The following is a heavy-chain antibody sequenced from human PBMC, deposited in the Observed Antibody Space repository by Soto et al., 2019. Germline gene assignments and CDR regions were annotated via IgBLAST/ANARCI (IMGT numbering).Heavy chain of an antibody. J-gene: IGHJ6*02. V-gene: IGHV1-69*01. CDR2: IIPISGTA. CDR1: EGTFSSYA. CDR3: ARDLEIIAAAGPGRYYYGMDV. Sequence: QVQLVQSGAEVKKPGSSVKVSCKASEGTFSSYAISWVRQAPGQGLEWMGGIIPISGTANYAQKFQGRVTITADESTSKAYMGLSSLRSDYRAVYCGARDLEIIAAAGPGRYYYGMDVWGQGTTVTVSS. D-gene: IGHD6-13*01.